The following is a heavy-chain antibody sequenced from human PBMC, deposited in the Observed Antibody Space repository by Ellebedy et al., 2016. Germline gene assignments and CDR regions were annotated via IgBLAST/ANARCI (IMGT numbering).Heavy chain of an antibody. CDR2: ISGSSSFV. Sequence: GESLKISCAASGFTLSSYSMDWVRQAPGKGLEWVSSISGSSSFVHYADSVKGRITISRDNAKNSLYLQMNSLRAEDTAVYYCARESYSSSWYGVDYFDYWGQGTLVTVSS. D-gene: IGHD6-13*01. J-gene: IGHJ4*02. CDR3: ARESYSSSWYGVDYFDY. CDR1: GFTLSSYS. V-gene: IGHV3-21*01.